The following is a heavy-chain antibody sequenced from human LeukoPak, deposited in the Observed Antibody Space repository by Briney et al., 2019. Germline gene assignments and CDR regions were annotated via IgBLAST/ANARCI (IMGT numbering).Heavy chain of an antibody. CDR3: ARSFAPSRSGAFDI. J-gene: IGHJ3*02. D-gene: IGHD6-13*01. V-gene: IGHV4-39*01. Sequence: SETLSLTCTVSGGSISSSSYFWGWIRQPPGRGLQWIGTIYYSGSTYHNPSPKSRVTISISTSRNQFSLKLNSLTAADMAVYYCARSFAPSRSGAFDIWGQGAMVTVSS. CDR1: GGSISSSSYF. CDR2: IYYSGST.